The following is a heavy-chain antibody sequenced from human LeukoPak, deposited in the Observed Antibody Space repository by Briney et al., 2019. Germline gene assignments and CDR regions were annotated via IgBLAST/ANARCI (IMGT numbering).Heavy chain of an antibody. J-gene: IGHJ4*02. CDR1: GYTFTGYY. D-gene: IGHD1-7*01. CDR3: ARPPGNYDPFDY. Sequence: ASVKVSCKASGYTFTGYYMHWVRQAPGQGLEWMGRINPNSGGTNYAQKFQGRVTMTRDTSISTAYMELSRLRSDDTAVYYCARPPGNYDPFDYWGQGTLVTVSS. V-gene: IGHV1-2*02. CDR2: INPNSGGT.